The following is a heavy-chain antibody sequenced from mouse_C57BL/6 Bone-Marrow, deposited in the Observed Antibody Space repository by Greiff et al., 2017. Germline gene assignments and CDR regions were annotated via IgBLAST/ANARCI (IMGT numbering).Heavy chain of an antibody. CDR1: GFTFSSYG. J-gene: IGHJ3*01. CDR2: ISSGGSYT. CDR3: ARHFYSIAY. Sequence: EVKVVASGGDLVKPGGSLKLSCAASGFTFSSYGMSWVRQTPDKRLEWVSTISSGGSYTSYPDSVKGRFTISRDNAKNTLYLQMSSLKSEDTAMYYCARHFYSIAYWGQGTLVTVSA. V-gene: IGHV5-6*01. D-gene: IGHD2-5*01.